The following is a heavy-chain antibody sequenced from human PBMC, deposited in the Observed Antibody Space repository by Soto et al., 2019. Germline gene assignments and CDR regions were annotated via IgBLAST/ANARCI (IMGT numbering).Heavy chain of an antibody. V-gene: IGHV2-70*04. Sequence: SGARRVNPTQGLTLTWTVAXCSRRNSGMGVRWIRQPPGKALEWLARIDWDDDKCYSTSLKTRLTISKDTSKNQLVLTMTNMDPVDTATYYCARTIYFSSSYYYSYGIDVLXQGTTVTVPS. D-gene: IGHD6-6*01. J-gene: IGHJ6*02. CDR1: XCSRRNSGMG. CDR3: ARTIYFSSSYYYSYGIDV. CDR2: IDWDDDK.